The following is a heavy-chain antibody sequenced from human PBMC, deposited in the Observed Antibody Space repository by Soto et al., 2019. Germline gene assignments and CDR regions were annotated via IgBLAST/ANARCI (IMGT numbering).Heavy chain of an antibody. D-gene: IGHD2-15*01. J-gene: IGHJ5*02. CDR2: ISYSGST. Sequence: SETLSLTCTVSCASITTYYWSWIRQPPGKGLEWIGYISYSGSTDYNPSLKSRVTISFDASKNQISLQVRSATAADAVVYYCARDLKEYCSDGKCNWFDPWGQGTLVTVSS. CDR3: ARDLKEYCSDGKCNWFDP. V-gene: IGHV4-59*01. CDR1: CASITTYY.